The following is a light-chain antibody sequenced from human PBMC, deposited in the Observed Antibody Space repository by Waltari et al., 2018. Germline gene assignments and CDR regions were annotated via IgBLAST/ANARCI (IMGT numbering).Light chain of an antibody. V-gene: IGKV3-15*01. CDR2: GAS. J-gene: IGKJ2*01. CDR1: QSVSTN. CDR3: QQYNNWPYT. Sequence: EIVMTQSPATLSVPPGERATLSCRASQSVSTNLAWYQQKPGQAPRLLIYGASTRATGIPATFSGSGSGTEFTLTINSLQSEDFAVYYCQQYNNWPYTFGQGTRLEIK.